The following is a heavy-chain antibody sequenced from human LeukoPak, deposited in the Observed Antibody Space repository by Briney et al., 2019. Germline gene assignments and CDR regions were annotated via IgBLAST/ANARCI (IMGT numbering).Heavy chain of an antibody. CDR1: GFTFSSYV. D-gene: IGHD6-19*01. CDR2: LSGGGDST. Sequence: GGSLRLSCAASGFTFSSYVMSWVRQAPEKGLEWVSALSGGGDSTYYVDSVKGRFTTSRDNSKNTLYLQMNSLRAEDTAVYYCAKGSSSGRPYYFDYWGQGALVTVSS. J-gene: IGHJ4*02. CDR3: AKGSSSGRPYYFDY. V-gene: IGHV3-23*01.